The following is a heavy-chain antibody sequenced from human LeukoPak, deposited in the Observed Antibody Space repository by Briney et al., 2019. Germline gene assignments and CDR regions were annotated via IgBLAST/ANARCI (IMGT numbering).Heavy chain of an antibody. CDR3: ANVRYFDWYYFDY. CDR1: GFTFSNYA. Sequence: PGGSLRLSCTASGFTFSNYAMNWVRQAPGKGLEWVSGLSGSGSLTYYADSVKGRFTISRDNSKTTLYLQINSLRVDDTAVYYCANVRYFDWYYFDYWGQGTLVTVSS. CDR2: LSGSGSLT. D-gene: IGHD3-9*01. V-gene: IGHV3-23*01. J-gene: IGHJ4*02.